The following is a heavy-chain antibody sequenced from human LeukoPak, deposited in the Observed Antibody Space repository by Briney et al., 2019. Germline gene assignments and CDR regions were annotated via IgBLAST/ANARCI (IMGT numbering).Heavy chain of an antibody. D-gene: IGHD3-10*01. Sequence: SETLSLTCAVYGGSFSDYYWSWIRQSPGKGLEWIAEIHHSGSTNCNPSLKSRVTISVDKSKNQFSLQLSSVTAADTAVYYCARVGVRGVITSFDYWGQGTLVTVSS. CDR3: ARVGVRGVITSFDY. CDR1: GGSFSDYY. V-gene: IGHV4-34*01. J-gene: IGHJ4*02. CDR2: IHHSGST.